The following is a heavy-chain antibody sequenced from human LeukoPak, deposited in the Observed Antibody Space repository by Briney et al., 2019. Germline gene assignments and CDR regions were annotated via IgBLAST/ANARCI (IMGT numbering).Heavy chain of an antibody. V-gene: IGHV3-23*01. CDR3: AKASTQTPRVYDY. CDR2: IGAGGTT. CDR1: GFTFSTNP. J-gene: IGHJ4*02. Sequence: GGSLRLSCAASGFTFSTNPMGWVRQAPGKGLEWVSAIGAGGTTYYADSMKGRFTISRDNSKNTLYLQMNSLRVEDTALYYCAKASTQTPRVYDYWGQGTLVTVSS. D-gene: IGHD5/OR15-5a*01.